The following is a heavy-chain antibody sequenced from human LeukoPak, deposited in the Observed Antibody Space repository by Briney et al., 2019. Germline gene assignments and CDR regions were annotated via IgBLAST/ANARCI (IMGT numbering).Heavy chain of an antibody. CDR3: AKHSSGSGGAFQY. D-gene: IGHD6-19*01. CDR1: GGSISSYY. Sequence: PSETLSLTCTVSGGSISSYYWSWIRQPPGKGREWIGYMDDSGSTNYNPSLTSRVTISEDTSKNQLSLKLGSVTAAATAVYYWAKHSSGSGGAFQYWGQGTPVTVSS. V-gene: IGHV4-59*08. CDR2: MDDSGST. J-gene: IGHJ4*02.